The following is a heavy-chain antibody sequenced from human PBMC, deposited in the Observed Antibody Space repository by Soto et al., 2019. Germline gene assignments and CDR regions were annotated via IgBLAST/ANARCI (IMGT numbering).Heavy chain of an antibody. CDR2: INPSGGNT. J-gene: IGHJ4*02. Sequence: ASVKVSCKASGYTFTSYYMHWVRQAPGQGLEWMGIINPSGGNTSYAQKFQGRVTMTRDTSASTAYMELSSLTSDDTAVYYFAIVNCGHPCYHVDWGQGTLVTVFS. CDR1: GYTFTSYY. D-gene: IGHD2-21*01. V-gene: IGHV1-46*03. CDR3: AIVNCGHPCYHVD.